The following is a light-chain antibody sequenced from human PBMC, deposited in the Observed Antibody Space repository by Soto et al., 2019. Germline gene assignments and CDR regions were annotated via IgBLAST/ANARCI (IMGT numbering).Light chain of an antibody. CDR3: LQYGDSPMYT. CDR1: QSVSSSH. J-gene: IGKJ2*01. Sequence: EIVLTQSPGTLSSSPGERATLSCRASQSVSSSHLAWYQQKPGQAPRLLIYGASSRATGIPDRFTGSGSGTDFTLTISRLEPEDFAVYFCLQYGDSPMYTFGQGTKLEI. CDR2: GAS. V-gene: IGKV3-20*01.